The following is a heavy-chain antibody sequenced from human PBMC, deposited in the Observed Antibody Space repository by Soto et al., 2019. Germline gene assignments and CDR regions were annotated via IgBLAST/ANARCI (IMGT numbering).Heavy chain of an antibody. CDR1: GFMFSAYA. D-gene: IGHD6-19*01. Sequence: PGGSLRLSCTASGFMFSAYAMLWVRQAPGNGLEWVAAMSYDGTNTYYADSVKGRFTISRDNSKNTLFLQMSSLTADDSAVYYCARDPSPYTSGWYGIDFWGLGTLVTVSS. V-gene: IGHV3-30-3*01. CDR3: ARDPSPYTSGWYGIDF. CDR2: MSYDGTNT. J-gene: IGHJ4*01.